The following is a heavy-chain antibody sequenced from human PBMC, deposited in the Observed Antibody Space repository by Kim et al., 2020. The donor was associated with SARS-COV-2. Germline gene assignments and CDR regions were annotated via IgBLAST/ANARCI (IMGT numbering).Heavy chain of an antibody. Sequence: ASVKVSCKASGYTFTGSAINWVRQAPGQGLEWMAWINTNTGKQRYAQGFTGRFVFSLDTSVSTAYLQISGLKAEDTAVYYCARVLSRDGYLFDYWRQGTLVTVSS. V-gene: IGHV7-4-1*02. CDR1: GYTFTGSA. D-gene: IGHD5-12*01. CDR2: INTNTGKQ. CDR3: ARVLSRDGYLFDY. J-gene: IGHJ4*02.